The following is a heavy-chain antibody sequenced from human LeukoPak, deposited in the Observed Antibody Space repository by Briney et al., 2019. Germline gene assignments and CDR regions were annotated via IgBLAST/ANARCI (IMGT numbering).Heavy chain of an antibody. Sequence: ASVKVSCKASGYTFTGYYMHWVRQAPGQGLEWMGWINPNSGGTNYAQKFQGRVTMTRDTSISTAYMELSRLRSDDTAVYYCARGPVRGYYDFWSGYSYYMDVWGKGTTVTVSS. J-gene: IGHJ6*03. D-gene: IGHD3-3*01. CDR2: INPNSGGT. CDR1: GYTFTGYY. V-gene: IGHV1-2*02. CDR3: ARGPVRGYYDFWSGYSYYMDV.